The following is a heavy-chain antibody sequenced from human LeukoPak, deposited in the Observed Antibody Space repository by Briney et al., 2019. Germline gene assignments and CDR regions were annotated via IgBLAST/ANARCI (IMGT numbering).Heavy chain of an antibody. CDR3: ARDAAAYCSGGSCYPRY. J-gene: IGHJ4*02. D-gene: IGHD2-15*01. V-gene: IGHV3-74*01. CDR1: GDTFRRYW. CDR2: IKSDESST. Sequence: PGGSLRLSCADSGDTFRRYWVHWGRDAPGKGVGWGSRIKSDESSTTYSDSVKGRFTTSRDNAKNTLYLQMNSPRAEDTAVYYCARDAAAYCSGGSCYPRYWGQGTLVTVSS.